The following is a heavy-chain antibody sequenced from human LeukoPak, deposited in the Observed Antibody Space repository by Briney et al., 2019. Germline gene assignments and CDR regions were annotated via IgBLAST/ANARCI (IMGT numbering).Heavy chain of an antibody. J-gene: IGHJ4*02. CDR3: ARMRRYCINGVCYFLFDY. CDR2: IDWDDDK. Sequence: SGPTLVNPTQTLTLTCTFSGFSLSTSALCVSWVRQPPGKALEWLARIDWDDDKYYSTSLKTRLTISKDHSKHQVVLTMTNMDPVDTATYYCARMRRYCINGVCYFLFDYWGQGTLVTVSS. V-gene: IGHV2-70*11. D-gene: IGHD2-8*01. CDR1: GFSLSTSALC.